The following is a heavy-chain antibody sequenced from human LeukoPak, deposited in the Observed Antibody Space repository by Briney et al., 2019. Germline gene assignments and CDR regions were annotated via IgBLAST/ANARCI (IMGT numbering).Heavy chain of an antibody. CDR1: GFSLSAHP. V-gene: IGHV3-23*01. J-gene: IGHJ4*02. CDR3: AKEKDYRVFDH. CDR2: ISGSGQTT. Sequence: GGSLRLSCTAPGFSLSAHPMSWVRQGPGKSLEWVSVISGSGQTTYYADSVKGRFTVSKDNSKNTVYLQMSSLRADDTAVYYCAKEKDYRVFDHWGQGTLVTVSS. D-gene: IGHD4-11*01.